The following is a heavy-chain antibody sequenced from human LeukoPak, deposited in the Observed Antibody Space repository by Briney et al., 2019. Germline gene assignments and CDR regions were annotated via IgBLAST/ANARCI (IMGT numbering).Heavy chain of an antibody. J-gene: IGHJ4*02. D-gene: IGHD6-13*01. CDR1: GFTFSTYT. CDR2: IAYDGSNK. CDR3: ARVGFGGSSSWPDY. V-gene: IGHV3-30*04. Sequence: GGSLRLSCVASGFTFSTYTMHWVRQAPGKGLEWVAVIAYDGSNKYYADSVKGRFIISRDNSKNTLYLQMNSLKDDDTAVYYCARVGFGGSSSWPDYWGQGTLVTVSS.